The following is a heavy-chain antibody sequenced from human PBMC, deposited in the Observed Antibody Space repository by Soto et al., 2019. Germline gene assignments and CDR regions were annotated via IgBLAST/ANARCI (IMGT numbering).Heavy chain of an antibody. V-gene: IGHV3-30*15. CDR3: ARANFSSGYSSGLYFFDY. Sequence: GGSLRLSCAASGFIFSRCAMHWVRQAPGKGLEWVAYLSYDGANKFYADSVKGRFTISRDNSKNTLHLQMSTLTAEDTAVYYCARANFSSGYSSGLYFFDYWGQGTPVTVSS. D-gene: IGHD6-19*01. CDR1: GFIFSRCA. CDR2: LSYDGANK. J-gene: IGHJ4*02.